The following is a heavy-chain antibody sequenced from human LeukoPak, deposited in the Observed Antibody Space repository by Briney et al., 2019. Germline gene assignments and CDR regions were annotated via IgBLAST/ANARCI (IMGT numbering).Heavy chain of an antibody. D-gene: IGHD1-26*01. CDR2: IYYTGRT. CDR3: ARGNSGSYYGFDY. CDR1: AGSIGSYY. Sequence: SETMSLRCSVSAGSIGSYYWSWVRQPPGKGREWIGYIYYTGRTNYNPSLKSRVTISVDTSKNQFSLKLSSVTAADTAVYYCARGNSGSYYGFDYWGQGTLVTVSS. V-gene: IGHV4-59*01. J-gene: IGHJ4*02.